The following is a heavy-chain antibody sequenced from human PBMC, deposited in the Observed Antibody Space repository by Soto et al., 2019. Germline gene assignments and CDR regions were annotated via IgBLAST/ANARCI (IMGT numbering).Heavy chain of an antibody. Sequence: PGGSLSLSCAASGFTFSSYTMSWVRQAPGQGQEWVSVSSGSGSSADYADSVKGRFTISKDNAKISLYLQMNSLRAEDMSVYYCEKESPKRLNWFDSWGQGTLVTVSS. CDR3: EKESPKRLNWFDS. J-gene: IGHJ5*01. CDR1: GFTFSSYT. V-gene: IGHV3-23*01. CDR2: SSGSGSSA.